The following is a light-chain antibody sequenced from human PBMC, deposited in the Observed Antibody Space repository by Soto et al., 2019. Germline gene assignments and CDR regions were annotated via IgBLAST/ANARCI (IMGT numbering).Light chain of an antibody. CDR2: GAS. J-gene: IGKJ1*01. Sequence: EIVMTQSPATLSVSPGERVTLSCRAGQSVSSNLAWYQQKPGQSPRLLIYGASTRATGIPARFSGSGSGSEFTLTISSLQSEDSAVYCCQQYNNWPRTFGQGTKVEI. V-gene: IGKV3-15*01. CDR1: QSVSSN. CDR3: QQYNNWPRT.